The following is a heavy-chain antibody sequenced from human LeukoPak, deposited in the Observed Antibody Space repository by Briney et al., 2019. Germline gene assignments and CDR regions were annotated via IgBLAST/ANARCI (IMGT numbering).Heavy chain of an antibody. V-gene: IGHV3-53*01. CDR3: ARVGSYYDMDV. CDR1: GFTVTSKH. Sequence: GGSLRLSCAASGFTVTSKHMNWVRQAPGKGLEWVLVVESGGDTSYANSERGRFTVSRDIFQNTLYLQMNSLRVDDTAVYYCARVGSYYDMDVWGQGTTVTVSS. CDR2: VESGGDT. D-gene: IGHD3-10*01. J-gene: IGHJ6*02.